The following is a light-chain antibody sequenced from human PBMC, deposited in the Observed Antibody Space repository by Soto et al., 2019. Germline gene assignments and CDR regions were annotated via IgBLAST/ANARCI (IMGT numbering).Light chain of an antibody. V-gene: IGLV2-23*02. CDR1: SSDVGGYNY. CDR2: EVS. Sequence: QSVLTQPASVSGSPGQSITISCTGTSSDVGGYNYVSWYQHHPGKAPKLMIYEVSNRPSGVSYRFSGSKSGNTASLTISGLQAEDEADYYCCSFAGSNTFVFGTGTKVTV. CDR3: CSFAGSNTFV. J-gene: IGLJ1*01.